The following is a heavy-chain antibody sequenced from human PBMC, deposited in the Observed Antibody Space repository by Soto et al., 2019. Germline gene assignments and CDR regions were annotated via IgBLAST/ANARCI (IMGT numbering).Heavy chain of an antibody. Sequence: GGSLRLSCAASGFTFSSYAMHWVRQAPGKGLEWVAVISYDGSNKYYADSVKGRFTISRDNSKNTLYLQMNSLRAEDTAVYYCARGGHVLAAAGTEYFQHWGQGTLVTVSS. CDR1: GFTFSSYA. J-gene: IGHJ1*01. CDR2: ISYDGSNK. CDR3: ARGGHVLAAAGTEYFQH. V-gene: IGHV3-30-3*01. D-gene: IGHD6-13*01.